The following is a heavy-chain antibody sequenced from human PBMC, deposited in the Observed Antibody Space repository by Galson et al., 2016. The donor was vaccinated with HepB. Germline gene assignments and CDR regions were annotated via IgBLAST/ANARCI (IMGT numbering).Heavy chain of an antibody. D-gene: IGHD3-16*01. V-gene: IGHV3-11*01. Sequence: GLEWISYIAGSGRPIYYADSVKGRFTISRDNAKNSLYLQMNSLRAEDTAVYYCAGGGGFSVGAYFDSWGQGTLVTVSS. J-gene: IGHJ4*02. CDR2: IAGSGRPI. CDR3: AGGGGFSVGAYFDS.